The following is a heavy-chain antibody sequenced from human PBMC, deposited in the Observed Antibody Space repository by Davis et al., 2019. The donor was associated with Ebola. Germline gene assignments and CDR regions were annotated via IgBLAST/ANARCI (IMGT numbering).Heavy chain of an antibody. Sequence: PGGSLRLSCAASGFTFSSYGMHWVRQAPGKGLEWVANIKQDGSEKYYVDSVKGRFTISRDNAKNSLYLQMNSLRAEDTAVYYCARGGWEPRIYYYYGMDVWGQGTTVTVSS. CDR2: IKQDGSEK. D-gene: IGHD4-23*01. J-gene: IGHJ6*02. V-gene: IGHV3-7*04. CDR3: ARGGWEPRIYYYYGMDV. CDR1: GFTFSSYG.